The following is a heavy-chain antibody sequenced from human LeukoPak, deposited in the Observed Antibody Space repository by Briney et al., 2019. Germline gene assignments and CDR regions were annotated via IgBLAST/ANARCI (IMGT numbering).Heavy chain of an antibody. CDR1: GGSISSYY. CDR3: ARAGRDGYNLFHY. J-gene: IGHJ4*02. CDR2: IYYSGSA. Sequence: SETLSLTCTVSGGSISSYYWSWIRQPPGKGLEWIGFIYYSGSANYNPSLRSRVTMSVDTSKNQFSLKLTSVTAADTAVYYCARAGRDGYNLFHYWGQGTLVTVSS. D-gene: IGHD5-24*01. V-gene: IGHV4-59*01.